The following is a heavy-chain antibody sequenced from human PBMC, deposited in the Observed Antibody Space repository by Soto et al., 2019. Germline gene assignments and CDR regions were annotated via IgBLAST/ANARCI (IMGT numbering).Heavy chain of an antibody. D-gene: IGHD3-3*01. CDR2: ISAYNGNT. J-gene: IGHJ6*02. CDR3: ARASRRLRFLEWSDYHYYYGMDV. CDR1: GYAFTSYG. Sequence: EASVKVSCKASGYAFTSYGISWVRQAPGQGLEWMGWISAYNGNTNYAQKLQGRVTMTTDTSTSTAYMELRSLRSDDTAVYYCARASRRLRFLEWSDYHYYYGMDVWGQGTTVTVSS. V-gene: IGHV1-18*01.